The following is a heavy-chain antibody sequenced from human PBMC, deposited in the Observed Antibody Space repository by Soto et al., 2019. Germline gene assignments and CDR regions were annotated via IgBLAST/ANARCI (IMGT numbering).Heavy chain of an antibody. CDR3: ARRMLLGWFDP. Sequence: SETLSLTCTVSGGSISSGGYYWSWIRQHPGKGLEWIGYIYYSGSTYYNPSLKSRVTISVDTSKSQFSLKLSSVTAADTAVYYCARRMLLGWFDPWGQGTLVTVSS. D-gene: IGHD2-21*01. CDR1: GGSISSGGYY. CDR2: IYYSGST. J-gene: IGHJ5*02. V-gene: IGHV4-31*03.